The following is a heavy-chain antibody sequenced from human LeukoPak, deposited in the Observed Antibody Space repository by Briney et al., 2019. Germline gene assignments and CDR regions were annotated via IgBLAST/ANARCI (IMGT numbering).Heavy chain of an antibody. CDR3: ILGGKLDY. CDR1: GGSISSSNYY. CDR2: IYHTGST. Sequence: PSETLSLTCTVSGGSISSSNYYRGWIRLPPGKGLEWIGGIYHTGSTHYNPSLKSRVAISVDTSKNQLSLRLSSVTAADTALYYCILGGKLDYWGQGILVTVSS. D-gene: IGHD3-10*01. J-gene: IGHJ4*02. V-gene: IGHV4-39*01.